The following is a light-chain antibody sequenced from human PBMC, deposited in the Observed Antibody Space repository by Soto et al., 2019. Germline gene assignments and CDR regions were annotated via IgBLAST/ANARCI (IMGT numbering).Light chain of an antibody. CDR1: RGLGNY. CDR3: QKYDSAPWT. V-gene: IGKV1-27*01. Sequence: DIQMTQSPSSLSASVGDRGTIACRASRGLGNYLAWYQQKPGRLPQLLIYDASSLEPGVSSRFRGSGSGTAFTLIISSLQPEDAATYYCQKYDSAPWTFGQGTKVDIK. CDR2: DAS. J-gene: IGKJ1*01.